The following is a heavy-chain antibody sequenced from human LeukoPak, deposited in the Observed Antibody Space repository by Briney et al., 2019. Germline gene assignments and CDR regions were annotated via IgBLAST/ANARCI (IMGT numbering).Heavy chain of an antibody. CDR1: GYTLAELS. CDR2: FDPEDGET. Sequence: ASVKVSCKVSGYTLAELSMHWVRQAPGKGLEWMGGFDPEDGETIYAQKFQGRVTMTGDTSTDTAYMELSSLRSEDTAVYYCATKMGTGNWGQGTLVTVSS. J-gene: IGHJ4*02. CDR3: ATKMGTGN. D-gene: IGHD1-14*01. V-gene: IGHV1-24*01.